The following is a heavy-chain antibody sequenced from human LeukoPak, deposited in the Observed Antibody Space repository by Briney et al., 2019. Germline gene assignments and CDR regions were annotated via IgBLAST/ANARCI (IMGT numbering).Heavy chain of an antibody. CDR1: GFTVSTSY. D-gene: IGHD6-25*01. J-gene: IGHJ4*02. Sequence: PGGSLRLSCAASGFTVSTSYMNWVRQAPGKGLEWVSVIYGGGSTLYADYVGGRFSTSSENSKNRPFFQMMSLRADDTAVYFCARGYSSGWPDFWGQGTLVTVSS. CDR3: ARGYSSGWPDF. V-gene: IGHV3-53*01. CDR2: IYGGGST.